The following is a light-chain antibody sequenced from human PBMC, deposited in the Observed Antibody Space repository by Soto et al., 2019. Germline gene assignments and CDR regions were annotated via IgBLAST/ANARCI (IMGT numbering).Light chain of an antibody. CDR3: HQTYNTPQT. Sequence: DIQMTQSPSSLSASVGDRVTITCRAGQTVTDYLNWYQHKPGKAPKLLIYSASTLQSGVPSRFSGSGSGTDCTLTITSLQPEDFGTYSCHQTYNTPQTFGQGT. CDR1: QTVTDY. V-gene: IGKV1-39*01. J-gene: IGKJ1*01. CDR2: SAS.